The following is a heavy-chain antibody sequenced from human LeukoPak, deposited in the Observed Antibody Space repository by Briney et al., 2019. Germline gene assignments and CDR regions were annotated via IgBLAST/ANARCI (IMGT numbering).Heavy chain of an antibody. Sequence: SETLSLTCTVSGGSISSYYWSWIRQPPGKGLEWIGYIYYSGSTNYNPSLKSRVTISVDKSKNQFSLKLSSVTAADTAVYYCARWNGGATIWGQGTLVTVSS. CDR3: ARWNGGATI. CDR2: IYYSGST. V-gene: IGHV4-59*12. CDR1: GGSISSYY. J-gene: IGHJ4*02. D-gene: IGHD1-26*01.